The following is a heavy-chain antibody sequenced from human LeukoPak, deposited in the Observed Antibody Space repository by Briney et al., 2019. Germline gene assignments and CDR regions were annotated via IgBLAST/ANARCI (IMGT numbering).Heavy chain of an antibody. CDR3: AREPAGRDYGLRGY. Sequence: KSSETLSLTCTVSGGSISSGSYYWSWIRQPAGKGLEWIGRIYTSGSTNYNPSLKSRVTISVDTSKNQFSLKLSSVTAADTAVYYCAREPAGRDYGLRGYWGQGTLVTVSS. V-gene: IGHV4-61*02. CDR1: GGSISSGSYY. J-gene: IGHJ4*02. D-gene: IGHD4/OR15-4a*01. CDR2: IYTSGST.